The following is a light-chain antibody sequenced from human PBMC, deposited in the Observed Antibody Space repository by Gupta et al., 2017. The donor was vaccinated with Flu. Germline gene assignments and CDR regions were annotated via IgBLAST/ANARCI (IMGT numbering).Light chain of an antibody. J-gene: IGKJ4*01. V-gene: IGKV3D-20*01. CDR2: GAS. CDR1: QIVSSSQ. CDR3: QQYGSSSGLT. Sequence: RATRFCGASQIVSSSQLAWYQLKPGLAPRLRIYGASSRATGIPDRFSGSGSGTDFTLTISRLEPEDFALYYCQQYGSSSGLTFGGGTKVELK.